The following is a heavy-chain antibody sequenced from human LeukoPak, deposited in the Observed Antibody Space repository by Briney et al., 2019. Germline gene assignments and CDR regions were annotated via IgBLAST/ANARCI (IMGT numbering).Heavy chain of an antibody. D-gene: IGHD3-9*01. J-gene: IGHJ4*02. CDR1: GFTFSSYA. CDR2: ISGSGGST. V-gene: IGHV3-23*01. CDR3: ASYDILTGDDY. Sequence: GGSLRLSCAASGFTFSSYAMSSGRQAPGKGLEWGSAISGSGGSTYYAHSVKGRFTISRDNSKTTLYLQMNSLRAEDTAVYYCASYDILTGDDYWGQGTLVTVSS.